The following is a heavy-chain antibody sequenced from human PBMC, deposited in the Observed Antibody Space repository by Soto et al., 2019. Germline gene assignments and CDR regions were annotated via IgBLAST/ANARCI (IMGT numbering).Heavy chain of an antibody. Sequence: EVQLVESGGGLVQPGGSLRLSCAASGFTVSSNYMSWVRQAPGKGLEWVSMIYSGGTTYYADSVKGRFTISNHNSRTTLYLQMNSLRADDTAVYYCATQSRSGTDGFDVWGQGTMVTVSS. CDR1: GFTVSSNY. D-gene: IGHD1-1*01. V-gene: IGHV3-53*04. CDR3: ATQSRSGTDGFDV. J-gene: IGHJ3*01. CDR2: IYSGGTT.